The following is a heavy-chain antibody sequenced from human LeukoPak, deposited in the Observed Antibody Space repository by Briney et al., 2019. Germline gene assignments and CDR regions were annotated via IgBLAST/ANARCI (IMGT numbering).Heavy chain of an antibody. J-gene: IGHJ6*02. CDR2: ISYDGSNK. Sequence: PGRSLRLSCAASGFTFSNYGMHWVRQAPGKGLEWVAIISYDGSNKYYADSVKGRFTISRDNSKNTLYLQMNSPRAEDTAVYYCAKETPRNFWSDFPPYYYYGMDVWGQGTTVTVSS. CDR3: AKETPRNFWSDFPPYYYYGMDV. D-gene: IGHD3-3*01. V-gene: IGHV3-30*18. CDR1: GFTFSNYG.